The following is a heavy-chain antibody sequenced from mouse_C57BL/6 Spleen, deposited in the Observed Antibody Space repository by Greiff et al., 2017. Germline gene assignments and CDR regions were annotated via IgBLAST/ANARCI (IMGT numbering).Heavy chain of an antibody. V-gene: IGHV1-64*01. CDR3: AGCYYGSSLNWDFDV. CDR2: IHPNSGST. J-gene: IGHJ1*03. Sequence: QVQLQQPGAELVKPGASVKLSCKASGYTFTSYWMHWVKQRPGQGLEWIGMIHPNSGSTNYNEKFKSKATLTVDKSSSTAYMQLSSLTSEDSAVYYCAGCYYGSSLNWDFDVWGTGTTVTVS. D-gene: IGHD1-1*01. CDR1: GYTFTSYW.